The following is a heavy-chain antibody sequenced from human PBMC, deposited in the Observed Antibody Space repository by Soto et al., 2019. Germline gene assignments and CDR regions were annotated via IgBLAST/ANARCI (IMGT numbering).Heavy chain of an antibody. J-gene: IGHJ4*02. V-gene: IGHV4-30-2*01. CDR3: ASSHAGAHITAAVH. CDR1: GGSISSGGYS. CDR2: IYHSGST. Sequence: SETLSLTCAVSGGSISSGGYSWNWIRQPPGKGLEWIGYIYHSGSTYYNPSLKSRVTISVDRSKNQFSLKLSSVTAADAAVYYCASSHAGAHITAAVHWGQGTLVAVSS. D-gene: IGHD6-13*01.